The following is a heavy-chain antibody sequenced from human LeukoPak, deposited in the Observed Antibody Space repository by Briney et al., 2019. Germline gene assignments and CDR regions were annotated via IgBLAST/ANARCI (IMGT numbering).Heavy chain of an antibody. J-gene: IGHJ3*02. CDR2: IYYSGST. CDR1: GGSISSSSYY. V-gene: IGHV4-39*01. CDR3: ARRALGAFDI. Sequence: SETLSLTCTVSGGSISSSSYYWGWIRQPPGKGREWIGSIYYSGSTYYNPSLKSRVTISVDTSKNQFSLKLNSVTAADTAVYYCARRALGAFDIWGQGTMVTVSS.